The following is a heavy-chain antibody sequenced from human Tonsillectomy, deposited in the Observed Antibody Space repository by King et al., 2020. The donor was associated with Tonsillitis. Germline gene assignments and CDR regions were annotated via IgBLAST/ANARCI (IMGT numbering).Heavy chain of an antibody. CDR2: IDSGGST. J-gene: IGHJ4*02. CDR3: ARGLDFWSSSSREFYFDY. Sequence: VQLVESGGGLIQPGESLRLSCAASGFTVGSNYMNWVRQAPGKGLEWVSVIDSGGSTHYADSVKGRFTISRDNSKNTLYLQMNSLRAEDTAVYYCARGLDFWSSSSREFYFDYWGQGTRVTVSS. D-gene: IGHD3-3*01. V-gene: IGHV3-53*01. CDR1: GFTVGSNY.